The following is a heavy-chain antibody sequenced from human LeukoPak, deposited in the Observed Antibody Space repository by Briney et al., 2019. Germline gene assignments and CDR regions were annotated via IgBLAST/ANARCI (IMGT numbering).Heavy chain of an antibody. CDR2: ISGSGGST. D-gene: IGHD4-17*01. Sequence: RGALRLSCAASGFTFSSSATSWGRQAPGKGLEWDSAISGSGGSTYYADSVKGRFTISRDNSKNTLYLQMNSLRAEDTAVYYCAKDAYGDYGVYYYYGMDVWGKGTTVTVSS. CDR3: AKDAYGDYGVYYYYGMDV. V-gene: IGHV3-23*01. J-gene: IGHJ6*04. CDR1: GFTFSSSA.